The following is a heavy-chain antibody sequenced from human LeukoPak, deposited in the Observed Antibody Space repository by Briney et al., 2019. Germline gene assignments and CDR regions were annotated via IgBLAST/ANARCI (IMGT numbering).Heavy chain of an antibody. CDR2: IWYDGSKT. CDR1: GFTFSSHG. Sequence: GGSLRLSCAASGFTFSSHGMHWVRQAPGKGLDWVAVIWYDGSKTLYADSVKGRFTISRDDSTNTLYLQMNSLRAEDTAVYYCAREASGYYRDFWGQGTLVTVSS. J-gene: IGHJ4*02. V-gene: IGHV3-33*01. CDR3: AREASGYYRDF. D-gene: IGHD3-3*01.